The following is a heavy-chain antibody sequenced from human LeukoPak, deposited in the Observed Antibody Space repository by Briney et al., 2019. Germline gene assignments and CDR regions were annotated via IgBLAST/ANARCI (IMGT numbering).Heavy chain of an antibody. V-gene: IGHV3-30*18. CDR2: IWYGGSNK. Sequence: GRSLRLSCAASGFTFSSYGMHWVRQAPGKGLEWVAVIWYGGSNKYYADSVKGRFTISRDNSKNTLYLQMNSLRAEDTAVYYCAKSHTAVNAFDIWGQGTMVTVSS. J-gene: IGHJ3*02. CDR3: AKSHTAVNAFDI. CDR1: GFTFSSYG. D-gene: IGHD5-18*01.